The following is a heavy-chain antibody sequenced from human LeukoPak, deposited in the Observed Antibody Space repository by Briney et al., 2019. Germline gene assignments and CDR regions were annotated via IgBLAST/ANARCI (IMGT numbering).Heavy chain of an antibody. V-gene: IGHV3-9*01. J-gene: IGHJ4*02. D-gene: IGHD3-10*01. CDR3: AKDIHATVRGVNFDY. CDR1: GFTFDDYA. Sequence: GRSLRLSCAASGFTFDDYAMHWVRQAPGKGLEWVSGISWNSGSIGYADSVKGRFTISRDNAKNSLYLQMNSLRAEDTALYYCAKDIHATVRGVNFDYWGQGTLVTVSS. CDR2: ISWNSGSI.